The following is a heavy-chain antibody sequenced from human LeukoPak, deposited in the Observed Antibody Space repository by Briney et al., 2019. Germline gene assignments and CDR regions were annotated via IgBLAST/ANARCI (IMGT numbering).Heavy chain of an antibody. CDR1: GYTFTSYG. D-gene: IGHD3-22*01. J-gene: IGHJ4*02. CDR2: ISAYNGNT. Sequence: ASVKVSCEASGYTFTSYGISWVRQAPGQGLEWMGWISAYNGNTNYAQKLQGRVTMTTDTSTSTAYMELRSLRSDDTAVYYCARDVRDYYDSSGYYNAWNYWGQGTLVTVSS. CDR3: ARDVRDYYDSSGYYNAWNY. V-gene: IGHV1-18*01.